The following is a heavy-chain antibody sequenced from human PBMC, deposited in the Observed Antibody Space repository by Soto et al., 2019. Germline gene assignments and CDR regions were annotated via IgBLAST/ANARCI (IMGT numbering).Heavy chain of an antibody. CDR2: IRRKANSYTT. D-gene: IGHD6-19*01. CDR3: AMLGGWSGGSSGMDV. CDR1: GLIFSDYH. Sequence: EVQLVESGGGLVQPGGSLRLSCAASGLIFSDYHMDWVRQAPGKGLEWVGRIRRKANSYTTEYAASVKGRFTISRXXSXXSLYLQMNSLKSEDTAVYYCAMLGGWSGGSSGMDVWGQGTTVTVSS. V-gene: IGHV3-72*01. J-gene: IGHJ6*02.